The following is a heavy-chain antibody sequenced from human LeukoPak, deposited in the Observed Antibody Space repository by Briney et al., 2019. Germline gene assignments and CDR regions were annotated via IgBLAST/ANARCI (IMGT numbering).Heavy chain of an antibody. CDR3: ARGPVRGYYPH. J-gene: IGHJ4*02. CDR2: IYYRGST. CDR1: GGSISSSSYY. Sequence: SETLSLTCTVSGGSISSSSYYWGWIRQPPGKGLEWIGSIYYRGSTYYNPSLKSRVTISVDTSKNQFSLKLSSVTAADTAVYYCARGPVRGYYPHWGQGTLVTVSS. D-gene: IGHD3-22*01. V-gene: IGHV4-39*01.